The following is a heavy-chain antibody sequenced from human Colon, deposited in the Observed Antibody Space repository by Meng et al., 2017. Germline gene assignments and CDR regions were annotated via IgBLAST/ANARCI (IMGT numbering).Heavy chain of an antibody. CDR3: ARDERGGPYYFDY. CDR2: IYPADGNR. CDR1: GYSFTSYG. J-gene: IGHJ4*02. V-gene: IGHV1-3*01. Sequence: QVQLVQYGAEMKKPGALVKGSCQASGYSFTSYGMHWLRQAPGQRPEWMGWIYPADGNRRYSQKFQDRLTITTDTFARTAYMELSSLRSEDTAVYFCARDERGGPYYFDYWGQGTLVTVSS.